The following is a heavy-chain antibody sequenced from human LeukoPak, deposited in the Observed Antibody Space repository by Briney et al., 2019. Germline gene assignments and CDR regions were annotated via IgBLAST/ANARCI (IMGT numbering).Heavy chain of an antibody. D-gene: IGHD1/OR15-1a*01. CDR1: GGSISSSTYY. Sequence: SETLSLTCTVSGGSISSSTYYWSWIRQPPGKGLECIGYISYSGSTNYNPSLKSRVTISLDTSKNQFALKLSSVTAADTAVYYCARSIIGTRSKFDYWGQGTLVTVSS. J-gene: IGHJ4*02. V-gene: IGHV4-61*05. CDR2: ISYSGST. CDR3: ARSIIGTRSKFDY.